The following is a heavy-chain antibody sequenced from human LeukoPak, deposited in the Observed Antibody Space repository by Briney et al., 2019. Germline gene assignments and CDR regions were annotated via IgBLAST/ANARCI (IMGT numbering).Heavy chain of an antibody. CDR2: IYYSGST. Sequence: SETLSLTCTVSGGSISSYYWSWIRQPPGKGLEWIGYIYYSGSTNYNPSLKSRVTISVDTSKNQFSLKLSSVTAADTAVYYCARDRRGVTDYWGQGTLVTVSS. CDR1: GGSISSYY. D-gene: IGHD3-10*01. CDR3: ARDRRGVTDY. J-gene: IGHJ4*02. V-gene: IGHV4-59*01.